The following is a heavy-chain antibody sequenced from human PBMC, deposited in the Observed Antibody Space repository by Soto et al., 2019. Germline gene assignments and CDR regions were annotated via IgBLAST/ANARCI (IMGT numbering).Heavy chain of an antibody. CDR2: ISTSDTII. J-gene: IGHJ4*02. Sequence: VGSLRLSCEASGFTFSDYYMSWIRQAPGKGLEWVSYISTSDTIIYSADSVKGRFTISRDNAKNSLYLQMNSLRAEDTAVYYCAKDRGYYDSSGYFDYWGQGTLVTVSS. CDR3: AKDRGYYDSSGYFDY. CDR1: GFTFSDYY. V-gene: IGHV3-11*01. D-gene: IGHD3-22*01.